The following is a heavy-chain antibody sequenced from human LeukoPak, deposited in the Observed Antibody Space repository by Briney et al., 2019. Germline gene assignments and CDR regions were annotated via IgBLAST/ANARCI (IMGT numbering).Heavy chain of an antibody. CDR1: GGTLSSYA. V-gene: IGHV1-69*13. CDR3: ARGSSGWSPFHY. CDR2: IIPIFGTA. Sequence: SVKVSCKASGGTLSSYAISWVRQAPGQGLEWMGGIIPIFGTANYAQKFQGRVTITADESTSTAYMELSSLRSEDTAVYYCARGSSGWSPFHYWGQGTLVTVSS. J-gene: IGHJ4*02. D-gene: IGHD6-19*01.